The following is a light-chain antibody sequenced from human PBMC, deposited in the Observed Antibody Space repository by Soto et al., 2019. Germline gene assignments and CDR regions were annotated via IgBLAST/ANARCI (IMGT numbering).Light chain of an antibody. CDR3: SSYTSASTPLV. CDR1: GSDVGGYNY. V-gene: IGLV2-14*01. Sequence: QSALTQPASVSGSPEQSITISCTGTGSDVGGYNYVSWYQQHPGKAPKVMIYDVSNRPSGVSNRFSGSKSGNTASLTISGLQAENEADYYCSSYTSASTPLVFGGGT. J-gene: IGLJ2*01. CDR2: DVS.